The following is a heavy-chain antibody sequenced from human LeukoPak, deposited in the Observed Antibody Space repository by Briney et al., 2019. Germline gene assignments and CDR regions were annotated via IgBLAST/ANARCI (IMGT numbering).Heavy chain of an antibody. CDR3: AIIPGPYSSGQFDY. CDR2: ISGGDHST. D-gene: IGHD6-19*01. CDR1: GFTFSSFG. V-gene: IGHV3-23*01. Sequence: PGGSLRLSCSASGFTFSSFGMSWVRQAPGKGPEWVSAISGGDHSTYYADSVKGRCTIPRDDSKSTPYLPMNSLSAEHTAVYYCAIIPGPYSSGQFDYWGQGPLVTVSS. J-gene: IGHJ4*02.